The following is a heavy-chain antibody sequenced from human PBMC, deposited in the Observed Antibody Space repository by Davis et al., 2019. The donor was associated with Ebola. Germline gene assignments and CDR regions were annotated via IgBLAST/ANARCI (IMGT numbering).Heavy chain of an antibody. CDR2: IIPIFGTA. D-gene: IGHD5-18*01. Sequence: SVKVSCKASGGTFSSYAISWVRQAPGQGLEWMGGIIPIFGTANYAQKFQGRVTITADKSTSTAYMELSSLRSEDTAVYYCARVFGGYSYGYYFDYWGQGTLVTVSS. CDR3: ARVFGGYSYGYYFDY. CDR1: GGTFSSYA. J-gene: IGHJ4*02. V-gene: IGHV1-69*06.